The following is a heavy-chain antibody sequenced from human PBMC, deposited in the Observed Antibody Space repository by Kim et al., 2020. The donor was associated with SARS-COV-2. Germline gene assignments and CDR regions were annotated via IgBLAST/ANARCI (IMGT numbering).Heavy chain of an antibody. D-gene: IGHD2-21*01. Sequence: TDNADSVEGRFTISRDTAKSTLYLQMDSLTDDDTAVYYCARFAVVTGGDYWGQGTLVTVSS. CDR2: T. CDR3: ARFAVVTGGDY. J-gene: IGHJ4*02. V-gene: IGHV3-74*01.